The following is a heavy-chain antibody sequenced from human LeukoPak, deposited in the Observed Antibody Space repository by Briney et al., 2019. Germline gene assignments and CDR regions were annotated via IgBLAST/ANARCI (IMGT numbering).Heavy chain of an antibody. CDR3: ALTAMVIRNDY. J-gene: IGHJ4*02. D-gene: IGHD5-18*01. Sequence: NPGGSLRLSCAASGFTFSSYAMSWVRQAPGKGLEWVSSISSSSSYIYYADSVKGRFTISRDNAKNSLYLQMNSLRAEDTAVYYCALTAMVIRNDYWGQGTLVTVSS. V-gene: IGHV3-21*01. CDR2: ISSSSSYI. CDR1: GFTFSSYA.